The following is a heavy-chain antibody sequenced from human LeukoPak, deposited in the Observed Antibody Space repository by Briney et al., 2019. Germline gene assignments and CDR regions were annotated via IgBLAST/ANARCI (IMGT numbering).Heavy chain of an antibody. V-gene: IGHV1-8*01. CDR2: TNPNSGNT. D-gene: IGHD3-3*01. J-gene: IGHJ5*02. CDR1: GYTFTSYD. CDR3: AKRRGVGRTKNWFDP. Sequence: ASVKVSCKASGYTFTSYDINWVRQATGQGLEWMGWTNPNSGNTGYAQKFQGRVTMTRNTSISTAYMELSSLRSEDTAVYYCAKRRGVGRTKNWFDPWGQGTLVTVSS.